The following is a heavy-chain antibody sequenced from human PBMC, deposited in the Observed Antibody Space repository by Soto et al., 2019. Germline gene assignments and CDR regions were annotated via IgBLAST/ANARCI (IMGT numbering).Heavy chain of an antibody. D-gene: IGHD3-22*01. V-gene: IGHV1-3*01. CDR2: INAGNGNT. CDR3: ARSIVVVTSFDY. J-gene: IGHJ4*02. Sequence: ASVKVSCKASGYTFTSYAMHWVRQAPGQRLEWMGWINAGNGNTKYSQKFQGRVTITRDTSASTAYMELSSLRSEDTAVYYCARSIVVVTSFDYWGQGTLVTGSS. CDR1: GYTFTSYA.